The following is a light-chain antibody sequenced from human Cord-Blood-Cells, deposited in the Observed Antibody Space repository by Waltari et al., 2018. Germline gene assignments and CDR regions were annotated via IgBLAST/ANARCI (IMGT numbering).Light chain of an antibody. V-gene: IGLV2-8*01. CDR2: AVS. CDR3: SSYAGSNNLV. CDR1: RSDVGGYNH. J-gene: IGLJ3*02. Sequence: QSALTQPPSASGSPGQSVTISCTGTRSDVGGYNHVSWYQQHPGKAPKLMIYAVSKRPSGVPDRFSGSKSDNTGSLTVSGLQAEDEADYCCSSYAGSNNLVFGGGTKLTVL.